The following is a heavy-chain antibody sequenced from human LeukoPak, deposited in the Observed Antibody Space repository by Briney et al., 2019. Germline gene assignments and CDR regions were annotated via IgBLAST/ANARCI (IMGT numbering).Heavy chain of an antibody. V-gene: IGHV3-64D*06. D-gene: IGHD3-9*01. CDR1: GFTFSSYA. Sequence: GGSLRLSCSASGFTFSSYALQWVRQAPGKGLKYVSAISTDGHSTYYADSVKGRFTISRDNSKNTLYLLMSSLRAEDTAVYYCVKGRYEILTGYYDAFDIWGQGTMVTVSS. J-gene: IGHJ3*02. CDR3: VKGRYEILTGYYDAFDI. CDR2: ISTDGHST.